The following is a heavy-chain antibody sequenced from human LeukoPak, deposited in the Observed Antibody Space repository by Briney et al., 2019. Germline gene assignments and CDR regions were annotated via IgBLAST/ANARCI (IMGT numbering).Heavy chain of an antibody. CDR1: GFTFSSYS. CDR2: ISSSSSYI. CDR3: ARDRVRQWLENSDYYYGMDV. V-gene: IGHV3-21*01. Sequence: GGSLRLSCAASGFTFSSYSMNWVRQAPGKGLEWVSSISSSSSYIYYADSVKGRFTISRDNAKNSLYLQMNSLRAEDTAVYYCARDRVRQWLENSDYYYGMDVWGQGTTVTVSS. D-gene: IGHD6-19*01. J-gene: IGHJ6*02.